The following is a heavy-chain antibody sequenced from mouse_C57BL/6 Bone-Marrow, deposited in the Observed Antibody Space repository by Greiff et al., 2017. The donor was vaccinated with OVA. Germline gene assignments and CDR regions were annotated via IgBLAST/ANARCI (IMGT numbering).Heavy chain of an antibody. D-gene: IGHD2-1*01. CDR2: ISNGGGSN. CDR1: GFTFSDYY. J-gene: IGHJ1*03. Sequence: EVKVVESGGGLVQPGGSLKLSCAASGFTFSDYYMYWVRQTPEKRLEWVAYISNGGGSNYYPDTGKGRFTISRDNDKNTLYLQMSRLKSEDTAMYYCAKLYCNYDSWYFDVWGTGTTVTVSS. CDR3: AKLYCNYDSWYFDV. V-gene: IGHV5-12*01.